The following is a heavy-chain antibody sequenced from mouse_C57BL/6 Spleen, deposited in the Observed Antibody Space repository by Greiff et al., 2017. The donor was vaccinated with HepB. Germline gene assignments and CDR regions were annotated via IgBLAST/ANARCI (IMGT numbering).Heavy chain of an antibody. Sequence: QVQLQQSGAELARPGASVKLSCKASGYTFTSYGISWVKQRTGQGLEWIGEIYPRSGNTYYNEKFKGKATLTADKSSSTAYMELRSLTSEDSAVYFCARYYYDYDEGVWFAYWGQGTLVTVSA. V-gene: IGHV1-81*01. D-gene: IGHD2-4*01. CDR2: IYPRSGNT. CDR1: GYTFTSYG. CDR3: ARYYYDYDEGVWFAY. J-gene: IGHJ3*01.